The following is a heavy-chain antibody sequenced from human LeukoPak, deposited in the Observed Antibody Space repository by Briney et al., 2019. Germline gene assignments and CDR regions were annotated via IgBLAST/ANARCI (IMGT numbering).Heavy chain of an antibody. CDR2: IGTGGDT. CDR3: ARAPEAWYSSGWYGFDY. CDR1: GFTFSRYD. D-gene: IGHD6-19*01. Sequence: GGSLRLSCAASGFTFSRYDMHWVRQATGKGLEWVSAIGTGGDTYYPASVKGRFTISRENAKISLYLQMNSLRVEDTAVYYCARAPEAWYSSGWYGFDYWGQGTLVTVSS. J-gene: IGHJ4*02. V-gene: IGHV3-13*01.